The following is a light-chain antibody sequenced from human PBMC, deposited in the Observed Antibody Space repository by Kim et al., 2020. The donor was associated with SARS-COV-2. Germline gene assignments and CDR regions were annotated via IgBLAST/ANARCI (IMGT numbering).Light chain of an antibody. Sequence: INCKSSQSVLYSSNNKNYLAWYHQKPGQPPKQLIYWASTRESGVPDRFSGSGSGTDFTHTISSLQAEDVAVYYCQQYYSTPITFGQGTRLEIK. J-gene: IGKJ5*01. CDR1: QSVLYSSNNKNY. CDR3: QQYYSTPIT. V-gene: IGKV4-1*01. CDR2: WAS.